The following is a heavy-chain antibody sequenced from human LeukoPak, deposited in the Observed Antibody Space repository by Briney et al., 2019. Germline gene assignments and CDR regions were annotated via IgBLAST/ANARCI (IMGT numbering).Heavy chain of an antibody. J-gene: IGHJ4*02. CDR3: ARALSVREFDY. Sequence: PSETLSLTCTVSGGSVSSDNYYWGWIRQPPGKGLEWIGYVHYSGSTNYNSSLKSRVTISVDTSKNQFSLKLSSVTAEDTAIYYCARALSVREFDYWGQGTLVTVSS. D-gene: IGHD4-17*01. CDR2: VHYSGST. CDR1: GGSVSSDNYY. V-gene: IGHV4-61*01.